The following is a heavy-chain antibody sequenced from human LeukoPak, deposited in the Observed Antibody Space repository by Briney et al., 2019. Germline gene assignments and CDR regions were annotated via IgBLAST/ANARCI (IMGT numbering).Heavy chain of an antibody. V-gene: IGHV3-30*02. D-gene: IGHD5-24*01. Sequence: PGGSLRLSCAASGFTFSNYGMHWVRQAPGKGLEWVAFIRYDESNKYYADSVKGRFTISRDNSKNTLYLQMNSLRTEDTAVYYCAKWVEMATILGYWGQGTLVTVSS. CDR3: AKWVEMATILGY. CDR1: GFTFSNYG. CDR2: IRYDESNK. J-gene: IGHJ4*02.